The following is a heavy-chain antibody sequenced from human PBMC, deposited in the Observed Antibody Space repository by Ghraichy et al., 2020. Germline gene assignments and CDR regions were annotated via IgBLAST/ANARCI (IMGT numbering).Heavy chain of an antibody. D-gene: IGHD1-26*01. CDR3: AKAMSVGAIFLGDY. V-gene: IGHV3-23*01. J-gene: IGHJ4*02. Sequence: GGSLRLSCAASGFTFSSYAMSWVRQAPGKGLEWVSAISGSGGSTYYADSVKGRFTISRDNSKNTLYLQMNSLRAKDTAVYYCAKAMSVGAIFLGDYWGQGTLVTVSS. CDR1: GFTFSSYA. CDR2: ISGSGGST.